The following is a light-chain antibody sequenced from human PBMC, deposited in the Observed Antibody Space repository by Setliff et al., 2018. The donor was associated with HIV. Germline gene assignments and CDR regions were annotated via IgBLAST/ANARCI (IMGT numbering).Light chain of an antibody. J-gene: IGLJ1*01. CDR1: SGDVGGYNY. V-gene: IGLV2-8*01. Sequence: ALTQPPSASGSPGQSVTISCTGTSGDVGGYNYVSWYQQYPGKAPKLLFHEVTKRPSGVPDRFSGSKSGNTASLTVSGLQAEDEADYYCSSYAGNKGDVLGTGTKVTVL. CDR2: EVT. CDR3: SSYAGNKGDV.